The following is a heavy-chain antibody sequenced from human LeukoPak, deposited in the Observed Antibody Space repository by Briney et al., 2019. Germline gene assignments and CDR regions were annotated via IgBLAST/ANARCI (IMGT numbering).Heavy chain of an antibody. CDR1: GFTFSSYG. J-gene: IGHJ6*02. CDR2: IWYDGSNK. Sequence: GGSLRLSCAASGFTFSSYGMHWVRQAPGKGLEWVAVIWYDGSNKYYADSVKGRFTISRDNSKNTLYLQMNSLRAEGTAVYYCAKDVTCGGDCYSLYYYGMDVWGQGTTVTVSS. V-gene: IGHV3-30*02. D-gene: IGHD2-21*02. CDR3: AKDVTCGGDCYSLYYYGMDV.